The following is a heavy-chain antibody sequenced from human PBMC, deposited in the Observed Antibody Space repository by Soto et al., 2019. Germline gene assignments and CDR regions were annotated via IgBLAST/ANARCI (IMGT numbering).Heavy chain of an antibody. Sequence: SVKVSWKASGSTFSSYAISWVRQAPGQGLEWMGGIIPIFGTANYAQKFQGRVTITADESTNTLYLQMSSLRAEDTAVYYCTRAGPATCTSTSCFAYSPDVWGKGTTVTVSS. CDR2: IIPIFGTA. V-gene: IGHV1-69*13. CDR1: GSTFSSYA. CDR3: TRAGPATCTSTSCFAYSPDV. J-gene: IGHJ6*04. D-gene: IGHD2-2*01.